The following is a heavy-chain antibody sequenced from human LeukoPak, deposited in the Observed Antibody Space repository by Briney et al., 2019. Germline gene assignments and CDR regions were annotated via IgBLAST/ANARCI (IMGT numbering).Heavy chain of an antibody. J-gene: IGHJ4*02. D-gene: IGHD5-12*01. CDR2: IYYSGGT. V-gene: IGHV4-31*03. CDR1: GGSISSGGYY. CDR3: ARADIVATITFDY. Sequence: PSETLSLTCTVSGGSISSGGYYWSWIRQHPGKGLEWIGYIYYSGGTYYNPSLKSRVTISVDTSKNQFSLKLSSVTAADTAVYYCARADIVATITFDYWGQGTLVTVSS.